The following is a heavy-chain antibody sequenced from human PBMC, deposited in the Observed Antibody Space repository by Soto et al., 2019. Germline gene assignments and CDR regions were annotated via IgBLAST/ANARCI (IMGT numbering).Heavy chain of an antibody. CDR2: ISRNGGST. CDR3: VKKIGYGPYYFDF. Sequence: GGSLRLSCSASGFTFSSYDMHWVRQAPGKGLEYVSGISRNGGSTYYADSVKGRFTISRDNSKNTLYLQMSSLRPEDTAVYYCVKKIGYGPYYFDFPGQGTFVTV. D-gene: IGHD5-12*01. J-gene: IGHJ4*02. CDR1: GFTFSSYD. V-gene: IGHV3-64D*06.